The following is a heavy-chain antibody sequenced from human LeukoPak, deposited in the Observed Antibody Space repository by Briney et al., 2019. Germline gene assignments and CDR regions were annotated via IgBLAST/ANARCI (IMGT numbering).Heavy chain of an antibody. J-gene: IGHJ4*02. CDR1: GFTVSSNY. D-gene: IGHD6-13*01. Sequence: GGSLRLSCAASGFTVSSNYMSWVRQAPGKGLEWFSVIYSGGSTYYADSVKGRFTISRDNSKNTLYLQMNSLRAEDTAVYYCARDSLAAAGSFDYWGQGTLVTVSS. V-gene: IGHV3-53*01. CDR2: IYSGGST. CDR3: ARDSLAAAGSFDY.